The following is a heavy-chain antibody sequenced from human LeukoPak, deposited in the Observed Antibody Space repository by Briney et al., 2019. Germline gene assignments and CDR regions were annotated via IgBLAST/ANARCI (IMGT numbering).Heavy chain of an antibody. CDR2: IRYDGSNK. V-gene: IGHV3-30*02. CDR3: AKLDYYYGSGSYISYMDV. Sequence: GGSLRLSCAASGFTFSSYGMHWVRQAPGKGLEWVAFIRYDGSNKYYADSVKGRFTISRDNSKNTLYLQMNSLRAEDTAVYYCAKLDYYYGSGSYISYMDVWGKGTTVTISS. D-gene: IGHD3-10*01. J-gene: IGHJ6*03. CDR1: GFTFSSYG.